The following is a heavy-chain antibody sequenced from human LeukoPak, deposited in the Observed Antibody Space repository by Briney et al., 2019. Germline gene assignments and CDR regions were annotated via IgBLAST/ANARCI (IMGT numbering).Heavy chain of an antibody. CDR2: INPNSGGT. V-gene: IGHV1-2*02. Sequence: PWASVKVSCKASGYTFTGYYMHWVRQAPGQGLEWMGWINPNSGGTNYAQKFQGRVTMTRDTSISTAYMELSRLRSDDTAVYYCARDLASYAYTYYYGMDVWGQGTTVTVSS. CDR3: ARDLASYAYTYYYGMDV. CDR1: GYTFTGYY. J-gene: IGHJ6*02. D-gene: IGHD2-2*01.